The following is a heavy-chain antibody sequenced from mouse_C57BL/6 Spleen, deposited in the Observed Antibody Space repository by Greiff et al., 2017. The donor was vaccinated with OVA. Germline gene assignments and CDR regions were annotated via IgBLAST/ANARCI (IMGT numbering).Heavy chain of an antibody. CDR3: ARSSNYPYYFDY. CDR1: GYTFTDYY. Sequence: VQLQQSGPELVKPGASVKISCKASGYTFTDYYMNWVKQSHGKSLEWIGDINPNNGGTSYNQKFKGKATLTVDKSSSTAYMELRSLTSEDSAVYYCARSSNYPYYFDYWGQGTTLTVSS. V-gene: IGHV1-26*01. D-gene: IGHD2-5*01. CDR2: INPNNGGT. J-gene: IGHJ2*01.